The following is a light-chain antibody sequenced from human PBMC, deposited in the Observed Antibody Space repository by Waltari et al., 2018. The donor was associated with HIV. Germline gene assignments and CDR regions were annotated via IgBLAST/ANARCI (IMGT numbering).Light chain of an antibody. J-gene: IGLJ2*01. V-gene: IGLV2-11*01. CDR3: CSYAGTYTLVV. Sequence: QSALTQPRSVSGSPGQSVTIPCTGTTSDVGGYNYVSWYQQHPGKAPKLMIYDVSKRPSGVPDRFSGSKSGSTASLTISGLQAEDEADYYCCSYAGTYTLVVFGGGTQLTVL. CDR1: TSDVGGYNY. CDR2: DVS.